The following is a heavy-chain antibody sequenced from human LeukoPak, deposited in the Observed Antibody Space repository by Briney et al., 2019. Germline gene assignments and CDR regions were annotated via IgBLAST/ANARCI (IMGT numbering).Heavy chain of an antibody. J-gene: IGHJ3*02. D-gene: IGHD6-19*01. CDR2: IYTSGST. V-gene: IGHV4-4*07. CDR1: GGSISSYY. CDR3: ARGLSGGIDAFDI. Sequence: PSETLSLTCTVSGGSISSYYWSWIRQPAGKGLEWIGRIYTSGSTKYSPSLKSGVTMSVDTSKNQFSLKLSSVTAADTAVYYCARGLSGGIDAFDIWGQGTMVTVSS.